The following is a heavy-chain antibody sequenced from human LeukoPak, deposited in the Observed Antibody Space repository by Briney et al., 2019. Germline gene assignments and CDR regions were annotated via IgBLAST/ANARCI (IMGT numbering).Heavy chain of an antibody. CDR2: IYASGNS. Sequence: SETLSLTCTVSGGSISSYFWSWIRQPAGKGLEWIGRIYASGNSNYNPSLKSRLTMSIDTSKNQFSLRLSSVTAADTAVYYCAREDPLVAARGLDYWGQGTLVAVSS. CDR1: GGSISSYF. CDR3: AREDPLVAARGLDY. D-gene: IGHD2-15*01. J-gene: IGHJ4*02. V-gene: IGHV4-4*07.